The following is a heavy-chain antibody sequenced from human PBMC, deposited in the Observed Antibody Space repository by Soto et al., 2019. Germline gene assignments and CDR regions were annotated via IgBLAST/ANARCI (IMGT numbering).Heavy chain of an antibody. D-gene: IGHD3-22*01. CDR1: GGSVRSDSFY. Sequence: PSETLSITCTVSGGSVRSDSFYWSWIRQLPGKGLEWIAFIYHSGSTNYNPSLNSRVTISVDTSKNRFSLKLPSVTAADTAIYYIARARYDISGYYALHYPDFCGQGTLVTVSS. CDR3: ARARYDISGYYALHYPDF. J-gene: IGHJ4*02. CDR2: IYHSGST. V-gene: IGHV4-61*01.